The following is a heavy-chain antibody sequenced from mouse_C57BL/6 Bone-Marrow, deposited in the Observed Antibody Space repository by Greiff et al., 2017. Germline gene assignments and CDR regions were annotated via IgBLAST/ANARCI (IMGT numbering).Heavy chain of an antibody. V-gene: IGHV5-6*01. CDR1: GFTFSSYG. Sequence: EVQLQQSGGDLVKPGGSLKLSCAASGFTFSSYGMSWVRQTPDKRLEWVATISSGGSYTYYPDSVKGRFTISRDNAKNTLYLQMRSLKSEDTAMYYCAWDLYFDVWGTGTTVTVSS. CDR3: AWDLYFDV. CDR2: ISSGGSYT. D-gene: IGHD4-1*01. J-gene: IGHJ1*03.